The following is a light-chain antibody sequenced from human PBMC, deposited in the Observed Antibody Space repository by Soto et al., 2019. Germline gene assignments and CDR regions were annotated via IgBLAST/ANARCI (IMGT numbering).Light chain of an antibody. CDR2: EVT. V-gene: IGLV2-8*01. J-gene: IGLJ3*02. Sequence: QSALTQPPSASGSPGQSGTISCTGTSSDVGGYNYVSWYQQHPGKAPKLMISEVTKRPSGVPDRFSGSKSGNTASLTVSGLQAEDEADYYCSSYAGSNNWVFGGGTKLTVL. CDR1: SSDVGGYNY. CDR3: SSYAGSNNWV.